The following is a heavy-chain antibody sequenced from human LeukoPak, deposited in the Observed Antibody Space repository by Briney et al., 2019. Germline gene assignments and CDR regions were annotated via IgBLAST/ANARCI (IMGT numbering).Heavy chain of an antibody. CDR1: GGSISGYY. CDR3: VRHPWRMGSRDYNFDD. J-gene: IGHJ4*02. Sequence: SETLSLSCTVSGGSISGYYWSWIRQPPGKGLEWIGHIYYSGSTNYNPSLKSRVTISVDTSKNQFSLKMTSVTAADTAVYYCVRHPWRMGSRDYNFDDWGQGTLVTVSS. CDR2: IYYSGST. D-gene: IGHD3-16*01. V-gene: IGHV4-59*08.